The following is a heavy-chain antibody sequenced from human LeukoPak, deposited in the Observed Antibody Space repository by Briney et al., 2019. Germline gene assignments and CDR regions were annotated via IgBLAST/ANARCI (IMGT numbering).Heavy chain of an antibody. J-gene: IGHJ4*02. V-gene: IGHV1-2*02. CDR2: INPNSGGT. Sequence: ASVKVSCKASGYTFTGYYMHLVRQAPGQGLEWMGWINPNSGGTNYAQKFQGRVTMTRDTSISTAYMELSRLRSDDTAVYYCARGVSGHWNYGSEFDYWGQGTLVTVSS. CDR1: GYTFTGYY. D-gene: IGHD1-7*01. CDR3: ARGVSGHWNYGSEFDY.